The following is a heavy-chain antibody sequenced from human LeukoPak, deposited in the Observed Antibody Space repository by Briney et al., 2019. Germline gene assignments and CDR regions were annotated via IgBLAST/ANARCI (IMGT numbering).Heavy chain of an antibody. J-gene: IGHJ5*02. CDR3: ASTPQYYYGSGSYSGWFDP. Sequence: SETLSLTCTVSGGSISSYYWSWIRQPPGKGLEWIGEINHSGSTNYNPSLKSRVTISVDTSKNQFSLKLSSVTAADMAVYYCASTPQYYYGSGSYSGWFDPWGQGTLVTVSS. CDR2: INHSGST. CDR1: GGSISSYY. D-gene: IGHD3-10*01. V-gene: IGHV4-34*01.